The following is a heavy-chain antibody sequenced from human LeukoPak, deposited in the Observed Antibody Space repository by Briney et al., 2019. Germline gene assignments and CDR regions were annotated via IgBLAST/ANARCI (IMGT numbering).Heavy chain of an antibody. Sequence: GGSLRLSCAPCGFTYSSYSMNGVRQARGKGREWVSSISSSSSYIYYADAVKGRFTIARDNAKNSLYLQMNSLRAEDTAVYYCAREDYDFWSGYYSKVNFDYWGQGSLVTVSS. J-gene: IGHJ4*02. D-gene: IGHD3-3*01. V-gene: IGHV3-21*01. CDR2: ISSSSSYI. CDR3: AREDYDFWSGYYSKVNFDY. CDR1: GFTYSSYS.